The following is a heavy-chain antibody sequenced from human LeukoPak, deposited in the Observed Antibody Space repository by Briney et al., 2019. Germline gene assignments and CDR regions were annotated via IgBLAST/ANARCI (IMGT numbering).Heavy chain of an antibody. CDR2: ISVIGVNT. Sequence: GGSLRLSCAVSGFTLSSYVMRWVRPAARKGLDWVAAISVIGVNTHYARAVKGRFTISRDNAKNLLYLQMTSLRAEDTAVYYGARVGMDAAFDIWGQGTMVTVSS. J-gene: IGHJ3*02. V-gene: IGHV3-23*01. CDR3: ARVGMDAAFDI. D-gene: IGHD5-24*01. CDR1: GFTLSSYV.